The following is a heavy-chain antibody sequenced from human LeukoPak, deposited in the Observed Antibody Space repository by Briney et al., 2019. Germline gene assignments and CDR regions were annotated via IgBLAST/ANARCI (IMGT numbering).Heavy chain of an antibody. CDR3: ARKGKAMVLK. CDR2: INHSGST. CDR1: GGSFGGYY. D-gene: IGHD5-18*01. Sequence: SETLSLTCAVYGGSFGGYYWSWIRQPPGKGLEWIGEINHSGSTNYNPSLKSRVTISVDTSKNQFSLKLSSVTAADTAVYYCARKGKAMVLKWGQGTLVTVSS. V-gene: IGHV4-34*01. J-gene: IGHJ4*02.